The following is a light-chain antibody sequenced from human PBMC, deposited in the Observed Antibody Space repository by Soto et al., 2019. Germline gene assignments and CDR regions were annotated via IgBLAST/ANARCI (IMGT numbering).Light chain of an antibody. J-gene: IGKJ1*01. V-gene: IGKV1-8*01. CDR2: AAS. CDR3: QHYYNYPWT. CDR1: QDIHNY. Sequence: AVMLTQSPSSFSASTGDRATITCRASQDIHNYLAWYQQVPGKAPKLLLYAASILQTGVPSRCSGSGSGTDFTLTIDGLESEDFATYFCQHYYNYPWTFSQGTTVE.